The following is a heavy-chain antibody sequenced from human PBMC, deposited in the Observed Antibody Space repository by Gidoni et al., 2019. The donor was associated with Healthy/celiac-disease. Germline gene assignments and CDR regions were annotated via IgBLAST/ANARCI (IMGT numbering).Heavy chain of an antibody. V-gene: IGHV3-73*01. CDR2: IRSKANSYAT. Sequence: EVQLVESVGGLVQPGGSLHLSCAASGFTFSVSAMHWVRQASGKGLEWVGRIRSKANSYATAYAASVKGRFTISRDDSKNTAYLQMNSLKTEDTAVYYCTRHRAVAGTGYYFDYWGQGTLVTVSS. CDR3: TRHRAVAGTGYYFDY. CDR1: GFTFSVSA. D-gene: IGHD6-19*01. J-gene: IGHJ4*02.